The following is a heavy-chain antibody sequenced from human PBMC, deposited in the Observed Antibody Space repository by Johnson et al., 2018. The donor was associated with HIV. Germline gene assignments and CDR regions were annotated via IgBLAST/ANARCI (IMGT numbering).Heavy chain of an antibody. CDR2: VGSSGHT. V-gene: IGHV3-13*01. Sequence: VQLVESGGGLVQPGGSLRLSCAASGFTFSSYDMHWVRQATGKGLEWVSTVGSSGHTYYAASVKGRFTISRDSAKNYLFLQANILKAGDTAVYYCARSRARPRRFDAVDLWGQGTRVTVSS. J-gene: IGHJ3*01. CDR1: GFTFSSYD. CDR3: ARSRARPRRFDAVDL. D-gene: IGHD6-6*01.